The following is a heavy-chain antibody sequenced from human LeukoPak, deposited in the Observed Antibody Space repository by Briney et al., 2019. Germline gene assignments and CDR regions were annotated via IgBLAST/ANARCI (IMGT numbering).Heavy chain of an antibody. CDR3: ARAYSGYDYDAFDI. CDR2: INTDGSST. CDR1: GFTFSSYW. V-gene: IGHV3-74*01. J-gene: IGHJ3*02. D-gene: IGHD5-12*01. Sequence: PGGSLRLSCAASGFTFSSYWMHWVRHAPGKGLVWVSRINTDGSSTSYADSVKGRFTISRDNAKNTLYLQMNSLRAEDTAVYYCARAYSGYDYDAFDIWGQGTMVTVSS.